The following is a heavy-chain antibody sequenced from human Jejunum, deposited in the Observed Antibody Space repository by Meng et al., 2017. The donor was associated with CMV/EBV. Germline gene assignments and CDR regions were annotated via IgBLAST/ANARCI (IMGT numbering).Heavy chain of an antibody. CDR1: GSLSSSNYS. CDR3: ARGIKESPVPAATFDY. D-gene: IGHD2-2*01. Sequence: GSLSSSNYSWAWIRQPPGRGPEWIGSFYYSGSTYYNPSLRSRVTISVDTSKNQFSLKFNSVTAADTAVYYCARGIKESPVPAATFDYWGQGTLVTVSS. V-gene: IGHV4-39*01. CDR2: FYYSGST. J-gene: IGHJ4*02.